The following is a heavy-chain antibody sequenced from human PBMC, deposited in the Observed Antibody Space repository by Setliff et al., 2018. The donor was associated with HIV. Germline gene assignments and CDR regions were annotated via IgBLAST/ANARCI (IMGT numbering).Heavy chain of an antibody. CDR3: AKSSMYSSPYYFDY. V-gene: IGHV3-23*01. Sequence: PGGSLRLSCAASGFTFTTYSMSWVRQAPGKGLEWVSAISGGGGGTYFADSVKGRFTISRDNSKNTLYLQMNSLRVEDTAVYYCAKSSMYSSPYYFDYWGQGTRVTVSS. J-gene: IGHJ4*02. D-gene: IGHD6-13*01. CDR1: GFTFTTYS. CDR2: ISGGGGGT.